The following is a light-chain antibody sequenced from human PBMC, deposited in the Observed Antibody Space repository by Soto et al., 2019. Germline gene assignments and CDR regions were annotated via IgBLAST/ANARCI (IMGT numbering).Light chain of an antibody. V-gene: IGKV1-39*01. Sequence: DIQMTQSPSSLSASVGDRVTITCRASQSISSYLNWYQQKPGRAPRLLIYAASSLQSGVPSRFSGSGSGTDFTLTISSLQPADFATYYCQQSYSVLPLTFGGGTKVDLK. J-gene: IGKJ4*01. CDR2: AAS. CDR1: QSISSY. CDR3: QQSYSVLPLT.